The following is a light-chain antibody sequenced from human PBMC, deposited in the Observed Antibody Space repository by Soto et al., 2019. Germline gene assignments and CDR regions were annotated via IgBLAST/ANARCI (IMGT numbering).Light chain of an antibody. CDR3: QQYNYWPRT. Sequence: EIVMTQSPASLPGSPCERVTLSFRASKSVSSSLVWYQQRPGQAPRLLIYAASTRATGIPARFSGGGSGTEFTLAISSLQSEDFAIYYCQQYNYWPRTFGQGTKVDIK. CDR2: AAS. J-gene: IGKJ1*01. CDR1: KSVSSS. V-gene: IGKV3-15*01.